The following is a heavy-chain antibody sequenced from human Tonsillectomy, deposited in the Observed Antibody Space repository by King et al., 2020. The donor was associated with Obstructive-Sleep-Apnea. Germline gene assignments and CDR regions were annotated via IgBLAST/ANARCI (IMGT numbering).Heavy chain of an antibody. D-gene: IGHD3-22*01. Sequence: HVQLQQWGAGLLKPSETLSLTCAVYGGSFSGYYWSWIRQPPGKGLEWIGEINHSGSTNYNPSLKSRVTISVDTSKNQFSLKLSSVTAADTAVYYCARGRYYYESSGYYNCFDPWGQGTLVTVSS. CDR2: INHSGST. J-gene: IGHJ5*02. CDR3: ARGRYYYESSGYYNCFDP. V-gene: IGHV4-34*01. CDR1: GGSFSGYY.